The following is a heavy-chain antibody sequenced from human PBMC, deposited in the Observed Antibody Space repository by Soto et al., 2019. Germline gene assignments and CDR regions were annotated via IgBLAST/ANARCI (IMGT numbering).Heavy chain of an antibody. D-gene: IGHD1-1*01. J-gene: IGHJ5*02. CDR2: INQDGSAR. Sequence: EEQLGESGGGLVQPGGSLRLSCAASGFTFSDYYMSWVRQAPGNGLEWVANINQDGSARSYVDSVRGRFTISRDNGKSSLSRQMASRGADETAVDYCARWNGGFDPWGQGTLVTVSS. CDR1: GFTFSDYY. V-gene: IGHV3-7*03. CDR3: ARWNGGFDP.